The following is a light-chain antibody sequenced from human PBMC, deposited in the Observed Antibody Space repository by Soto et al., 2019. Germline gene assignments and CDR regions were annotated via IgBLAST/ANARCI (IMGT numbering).Light chain of an antibody. CDR2: DVR. V-gene: IGLV2-14*01. J-gene: IGLJ2*01. CDR3: SSYTSSSTVV. Sequence: QSALTQPASVSGSPGQSITISCTGTSSDVGGYNYVSWYQQHPGKAPKLMICDVRNRPSGVSNRFSGSKSGNTASLTISGLQAEDEADYYCSSYTSSSTVVFGGGTKLTVL. CDR1: SSDVGGYNY.